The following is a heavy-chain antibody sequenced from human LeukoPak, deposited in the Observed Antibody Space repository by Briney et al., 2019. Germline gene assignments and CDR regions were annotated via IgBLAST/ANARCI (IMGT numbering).Heavy chain of an antibody. CDR2: INPNSGGT. Sequence: GASVKVSCKASGYSFTGYYLHWVRQAPGQGLEWMGWINPNSGGTYYAQKFQGRVTMTTDTSITTAYMELSRLRSDDTAVYYCARTVGAPGLEIDAFDIWGQGTMVTVSS. CDR1: GYSFTGYY. D-gene: IGHD1-26*01. V-gene: IGHV1-2*02. J-gene: IGHJ3*02. CDR3: ARTVGAPGLEIDAFDI.